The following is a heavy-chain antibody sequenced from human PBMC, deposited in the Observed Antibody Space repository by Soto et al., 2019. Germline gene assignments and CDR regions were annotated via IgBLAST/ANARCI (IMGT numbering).Heavy chain of an antibody. CDR2: INPNSGGT. D-gene: IGHD1-26*01. CDR3: ARGKGGSYGNPFDY. Sequence: ASVKVSCKASGYTFTGYYMHWVRQAPGQGLEWMGWINPNSGGTNYAQKFQGWVTMTRDTSISTAYMELSRLRSDDTAVYYCARGKGGSYGNPFDYWGQGTLVTVSS. J-gene: IGHJ4*02. V-gene: IGHV1-2*04. CDR1: GYTFTGYY.